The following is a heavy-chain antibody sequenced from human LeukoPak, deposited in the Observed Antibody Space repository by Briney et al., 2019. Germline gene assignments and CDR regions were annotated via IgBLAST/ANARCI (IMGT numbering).Heavy chain of an antibody. CDR2: IYHNGST. Sequence: PSETLSLTCAVSGYSISSGYYWGWIRQPPGKGLEWIGSIYHNGSTYYNPSLKSRVSISVDTSKNQLSLKLSSVTAADTAVYYCARHNSHYDFWSGYSPYYMDVWGKGTTVTVSS. CDR1: GYSISSGYY. V-gene: IGHV4-38-2*01. D-gene: IGHD3-3*01. J-gene: IGHJ6*03. CDR3: ARHNSHYDFWSGYSPYYMDV.